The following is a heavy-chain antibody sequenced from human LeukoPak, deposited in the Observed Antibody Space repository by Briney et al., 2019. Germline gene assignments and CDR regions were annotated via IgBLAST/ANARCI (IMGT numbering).Heavy chain of an antibody. Sequence: PGGSLRLSCAASGFTFSDNYMTWVRQAPGRGLELLSYISGNGRDIQYADSVKGRFTISRDNAKNSLYLQMNSLRAEDTAVYYCARSGSYGSGSYYIPMDYYYMDVWGKGTTVTISS. J-gene: IGHJ6*03. V-gene: IGHV3-11*04. CDR2: ISGNGRDI. D-gene: IGHD3-10*01. CDR3: ARSGSYGSGSYYIPMDYYYMDV. CDR1: GFTFSDNY.